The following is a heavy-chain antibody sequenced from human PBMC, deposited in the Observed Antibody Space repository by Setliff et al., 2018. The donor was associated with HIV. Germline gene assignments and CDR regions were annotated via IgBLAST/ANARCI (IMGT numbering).Heavy chain of an antibody. CDR2: IYIGST. V-gene: IGHV4-4*08. D-gene: IGHD6-13*01. J-gene: IGHJ4*02. CDR3: ARTYSSSWYSSHLWFDY. Sequence: SETLSLTCTVSGGSISSYYWSWIRQPPGKGLEWIGHIYIGSTNYNPSLKSRVTISADTSKNQFSLKLSSVTAADTAVYYCARTYSSSWYSSHLWFDYWGQGTLVTV. CDR1: GGSISSYY.